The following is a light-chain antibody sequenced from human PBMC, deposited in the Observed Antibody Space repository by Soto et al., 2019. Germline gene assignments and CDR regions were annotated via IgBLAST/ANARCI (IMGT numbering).Light chain of an antibody. CDR3: LQHNSYPLT. V-gene: IGKV1-17*03. Sequence: IHVTQSPSSMSAALLDIVTXTXXASQGISNYLAWFQQKPGKVPKRLIYAASSLQSGVPSRFSGSGSGTEFTLTISSLQPEDFATYYCLQHNSYPLTFGQGTKVDIK. CDR1: QGISNY. CDR2: AAS. J-gene: IGKJ1*01.